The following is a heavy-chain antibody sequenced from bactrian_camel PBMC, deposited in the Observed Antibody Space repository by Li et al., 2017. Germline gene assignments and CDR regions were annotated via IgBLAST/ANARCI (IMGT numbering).Heavy chain of an antibody. J-gene: IGHJ4*01. CDR1: GGAFDSYS. V-gene: IGHV3S26*01. D-gene: IGHD3*01. CDR3: AADYREASCAVIPDAPVLRYNY. Sequence: VQLVESGGGSVQPGGSLRLSCVLSGGAFDSYSMAWFRQRGGKEREGVAAVDCDLGTITYENSVVGRFTISKDSRDFLNLEMNSLKPEDTGIYYCAADYREASCAVIPDAPVLRYNYWGRGTQVTVS. CDR2: VDCDLGTI.